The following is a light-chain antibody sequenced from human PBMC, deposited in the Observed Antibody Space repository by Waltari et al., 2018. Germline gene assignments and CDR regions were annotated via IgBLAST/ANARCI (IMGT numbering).Light chain of an antibody. V-gene: IGKV2-28*01. CDR1: LSLLHSNGYPH. J-gene: IGKJ2*01. CDR2: LVS. CDR3: LQALQTPYT. Sequence: EIVMTQSPRSLPVTPGEPASIPGRASLSLLHSNGYPHLNWYLQKPGQSPQLLIYLVSNRASGVPDRFSGSGSDADFTLKISRVEAEDVGVYYCLQALQTPYTFGQGTKLEIK.